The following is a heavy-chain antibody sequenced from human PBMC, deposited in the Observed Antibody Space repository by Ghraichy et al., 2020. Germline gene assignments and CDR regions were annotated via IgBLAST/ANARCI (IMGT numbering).Heavy chain of an antibody. Sequence: SETLSLTCTVSGGSISSGDYYWSWIRQPPGKGLEWIGYIYYSGSTYYNPSLKSRVTISVDTSKNQFSLKLSSVTAADTAVYYCARDWADDYGDYGLYGMDVWGQGTTVTVSS. J-gene: IGHJ6*02. CDR1: GGSISSGDYY. CDR2: IYYSGST. D-gene: IGHD4-17*01. CDR3: ARDWADDYGDYGLYGMDV. V-gene: IGHV4-30-4*01.